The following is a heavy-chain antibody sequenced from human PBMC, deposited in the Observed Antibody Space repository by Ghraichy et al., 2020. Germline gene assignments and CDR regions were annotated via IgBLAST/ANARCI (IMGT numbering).Heavy chain of an antibody. D-gene: IGHD2-15*01. J-gene: IGHJ3*02. CDR3: ARDLGYCSGGSCYSYAFDI. Sequence: SQTLSLTCAVSGGSISSGGYSWSWIRQPPGKGLEWIGYIYHSGSTYYNPSLKSRVTISVDRSKNQFSLKLSSVTAADTAVYYCARDLGYCSGGSCYSYAFDIWGQGTMVTVSS. CDR2: IYHSGST. V-gene: IGHV4-30-2*01. CDR1: GGSISSGGYS.